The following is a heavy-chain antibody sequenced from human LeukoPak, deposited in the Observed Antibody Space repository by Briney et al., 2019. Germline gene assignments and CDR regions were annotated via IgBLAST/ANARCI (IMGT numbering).Heavy chain of an antibody. Sequence: GESLKISCRGSGYTFENHWIAWVRQVPGQGLEWMGIIYSDDSDTTYSPSFEGQVTISVDKSINTAYLQWNSLEASDTAIYYCARQGVAVAGTLWLDPWGQGTLVIVSS. CDR2: IYSDDSDT. CDR3: ARQGVAVAGTLWLDP. V-gene: IGHV5-51*01. J-gene: IGHJ5*02. CDR1: GYTFENHW. D-gene: IGHD6-19*01.